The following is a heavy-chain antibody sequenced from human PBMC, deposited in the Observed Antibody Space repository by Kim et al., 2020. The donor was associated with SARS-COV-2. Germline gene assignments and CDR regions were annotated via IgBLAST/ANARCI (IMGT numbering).Heavy chain of an antibody. CDR3: ARALVVPTVHFDY. Sequence: YTDSVKGRFTISRDNAKNSLYLQMNSLRDEDTAVYYCARALVVPTVHFDYWGQGTLVTVSS. J-gene: IGHJ4*02. V-gene: IGHV3-48*02. D-gene: IGHD2-2*01.